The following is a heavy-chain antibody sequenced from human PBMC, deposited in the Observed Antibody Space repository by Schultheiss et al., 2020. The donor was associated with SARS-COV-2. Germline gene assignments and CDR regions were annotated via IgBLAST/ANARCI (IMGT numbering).Heavy chain of an antibody. J-gene: IGHJ4*02. D-gene: IGHD6-19*01. V-gene: IGHV4-31*03. Sequence: SETLSLTCTVSGGSISSGGYYWSWIRQHPGKGLEWIGYIYYSGSTYYNPSLKSRVTISVDTSKNQFSLKLSSVTAADTAVYYCARLRPIHNGQWLVLNYWGQGTLVTVSS. CDR3: ARLRPIHNGQWLVLNY. CDR2: IYYSGST. CDR1: GGSISSGGYY.